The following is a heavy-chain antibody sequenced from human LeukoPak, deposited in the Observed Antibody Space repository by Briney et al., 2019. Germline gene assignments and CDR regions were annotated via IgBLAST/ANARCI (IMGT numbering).Heavy chain of an antibody. V-gene: IGHV4-59*01. J-gene: IGHJ5*02. CDR1: GGSFSGYN. CDR3: ARGGADYDILTGYYNSNWFDP. Sequence: TSETLSLTCAVYGGSFSGYNWSWIRQPPGKGLEWIGYIYYSGSTNYNPSLKSRVTISVDTSKNQFSLKLSSVTAADTAVYYCARGGADYDILTGYYNSNWFDPWGQGTLVTVSS. CDR2: IYYSGST. D-gene: IGHD3-9*01.